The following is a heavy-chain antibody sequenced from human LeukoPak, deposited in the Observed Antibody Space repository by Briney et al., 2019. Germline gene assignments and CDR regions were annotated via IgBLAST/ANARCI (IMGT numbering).Heavy chain of an antibody. CDR2: ISGSGGST. J-gene: IGHJ4*02. Sequence: GGSLRHSCAASGFTFSSYAMSWVRQAPGKGLEWVSAISGSGGSTYYADSVKGRFTISRDNSKNTLYLQMNSLRAEDTAVYYCAYSSSWYYYFDYWGQGTLVTVSS. D-gene: IGHD6-13*01. CDR1: GFTFSSYA. CDR3: AYSSSWYYYFDY. V-gene: IGHV3-23*01.